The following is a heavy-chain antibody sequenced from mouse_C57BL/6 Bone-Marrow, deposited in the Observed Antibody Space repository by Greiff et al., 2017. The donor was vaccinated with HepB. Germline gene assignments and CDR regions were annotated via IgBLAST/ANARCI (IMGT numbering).Heavy chain of an antibody. J-gene: IGHJ4*01. CDR1: GYTFTDYY. Sequence: EVQLQQSGPELVKPGASVKISCKASGYTFTDYYMNWVKQSHGKSLEWIGDINPNNGGTSYNQKFKGKATLTVDKSSSTAYMELRSLTYEDSAVYYCARDYGYDDGNYAMDYWGQGTSVTVSS. CDR3: ARDYGYDDGNYAMDY. V-gene: IGHV1-26*01. D-gene: IGHD2-2*01. CDR2: INPNNGGT.